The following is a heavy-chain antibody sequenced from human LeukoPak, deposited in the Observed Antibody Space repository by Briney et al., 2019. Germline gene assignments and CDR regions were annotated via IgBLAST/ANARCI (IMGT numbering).Heavy chain of an antibody. Sequence: ASVKVSCKASGYTFTSYDINWVRQATGQGLEWMGWMNPNSGNTGYAQKFQGRVTMTRNTSISTASMELSSLRSEDTAVYYCAKAGGVLRRRKGFDPWGQGTLVTVSS. D-gene: IGHD3-16*01. V-gene: IGHV1-8*01. CDR3: AKAGGVLRRRKGFDP. CDR1: GYTFTSYD. CDR2: MNPNSGNT. J-gene: IGHJ5*02.